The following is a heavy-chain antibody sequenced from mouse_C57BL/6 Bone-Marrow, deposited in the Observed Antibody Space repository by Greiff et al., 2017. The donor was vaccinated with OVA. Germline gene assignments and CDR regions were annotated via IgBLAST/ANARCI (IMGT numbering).Heavy chain of an antibody. V-gene: IGHV5-6*01. CDR1: GFTFSSYG. CDR3: ARPGNFDY. CDR2: ISSGGSYT. J-gene: IGHJ2*01. Sequence: EVMLVESGGDLVKPGGSLKLSCAASGFTFSSYGMSWVRQTPDKRLEWVATISSGGSYTYYPDSVKGRFTISRDDAKNTLYLQMSSLKSEDTAMYYCARPGNFDYWGQGTTLTVSS. D-gene: IGHD4-1*01.